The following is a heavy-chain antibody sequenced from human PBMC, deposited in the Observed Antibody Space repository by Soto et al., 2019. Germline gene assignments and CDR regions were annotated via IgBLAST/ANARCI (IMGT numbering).Heavy chain of an antibody. Sequence: QVQLQESGPGLVKPSQTLSLTCTVSGGSISSGDYYWSWIRQPPGQGLEWIGYIYYSGSTYYNPSLKSRVTISVGTSKNPFSMKLSSVTAAATAVYYCARVGGLNQFYGMDVWGQGTTGTVSS. CDR2: IYYSGST. CDR3: ARVGGLNQFYGMDV. J-gene: IGHJ6*02. CDR1: GGSISSGDYY. V-gene: IGHV4-30-4*01. D-gene: IGHD5-12*01.